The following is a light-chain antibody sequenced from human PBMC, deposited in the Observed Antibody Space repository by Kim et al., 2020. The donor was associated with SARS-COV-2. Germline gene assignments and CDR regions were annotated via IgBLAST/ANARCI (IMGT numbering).Light chain of an antibody. Sequence: EVVLTQSPGTLSLSPGERATLSCRASQSISTYLAWYQQQPGQAPRLLMYSVSSRATGIPDRFSGSGSGTDFSLTISRLEPEDFAVYYCQQYGSSPLTFGQGTKVDIK. CDR3: QQYGSSPLT. V-gene: IGKV3-20*01. CDR2: SVS. J-gene: IGKJ1*01. CDR1: QSISTY.